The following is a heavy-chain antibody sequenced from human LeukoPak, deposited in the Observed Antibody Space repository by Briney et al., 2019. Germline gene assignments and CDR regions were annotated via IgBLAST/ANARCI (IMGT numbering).Heavy chain of an antibody. CDR3: AKDESGGVVSFDY. CDR2: ISGSGGTT. CDR1: GFTFSSYA. Sequence: GGSLRLSCAASGFTFSSYAMSWVRQAPGKGLEWVSAISGSGGTTYYADSVKGRFTISRDNAKNTLYLLLNSLRAEDTAIYYCAKDESGGVVSFDYWGQGTLVTVSS. D-gene: IGHD3-3*01. J-gene: IGHJ4*02. V-gene: IGHV3-23*01.